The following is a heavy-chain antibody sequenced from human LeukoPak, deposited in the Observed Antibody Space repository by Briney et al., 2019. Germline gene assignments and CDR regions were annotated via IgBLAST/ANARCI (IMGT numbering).Heavy chain of an antibody. D-gene: IGHD4-11*01. CDR3: ARDDYRLGYSMDV. J-gene: IGHJ6*03. Sequence: GGSLRLSCAASGFTVSSNYMSWVRQAPGKGLEWVSAISGSGGSTYYADSVKGRFTISRDNAKNSLYLQMNSLRAEDTAVYYCARDDYRLGYSMDVWGKGTTVTVSS. CDR1: GFTVSSNY. V-gene: IGHV3-53*01. CDR2: ISGSGGST.